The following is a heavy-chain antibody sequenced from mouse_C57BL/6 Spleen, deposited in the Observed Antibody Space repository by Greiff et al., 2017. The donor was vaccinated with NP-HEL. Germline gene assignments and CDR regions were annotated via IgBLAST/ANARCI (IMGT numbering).Heavy chain of an antibody. CDR3: SREDYYGSSRYFDV. CDR2: IHPNSGST. Sequence: QVQLQQPGAELVKPGASVKLSCKASGYTFTSYWMHWMKQRPGQGLEWIGMIHPNSGSTNYNEKFKSKATLTVDKSSSTAYMQLSSLTSEDSAVYYCSREDYYGSSRYFDVWGTGTTVTVSS. CDR1: GYTFTSYW. V-gene: IGHV1-64*01. D-gene: IGHD1-1*01. J-gene: IGHJ1*03.